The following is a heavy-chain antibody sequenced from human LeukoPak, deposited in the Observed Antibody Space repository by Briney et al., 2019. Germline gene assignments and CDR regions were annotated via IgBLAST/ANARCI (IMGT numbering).Heavy chain of an antibody. V-gene: IGHV1-24*01. CDR3: ATGWDYYGSGSYDY. J-gene: IGHJ4*02. Sequence: ASVKVSCKVSGYTLTELSMHWVRQAPGKGLEWMGGFDPEDGETIYAQKFQGRVTMTEDTSTDTAYMELSSLRSEDTAVYYCATGWDYYGSGSYDYWGQGTLVTVSS. D-gene: IGHD3-10*01. CDR1: GYTLTELS. CDR2: FDPEDGET.